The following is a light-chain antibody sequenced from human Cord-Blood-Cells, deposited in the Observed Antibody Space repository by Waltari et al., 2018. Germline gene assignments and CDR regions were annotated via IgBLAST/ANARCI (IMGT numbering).Light chain of an antibody. J-gene: IGLJ2*01. CDR2: EVS. CDR3: SSYAGSNNLV. Sequence: QSALTQPPSPSGSPGQSVTISCTGTSSDAGGYNYVSWYQQHPGKAPKLMIYEVSKRPSGVPDRFSGSKSGNTASLPVSGLQAEDEADYYCSSYAGSNNLVFGGGTKLTVL. V-gene: IGLV2-8*01. CDR1: SSDAGGYNY.